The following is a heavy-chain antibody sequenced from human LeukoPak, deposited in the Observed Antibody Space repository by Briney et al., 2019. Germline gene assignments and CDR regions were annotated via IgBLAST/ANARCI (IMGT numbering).Heavy chain of an antibody. D-gene: IGHD6-19*01. V-gene: IGHV3-23*01. Sequence: GGSLRLSCAASGFTFSSYAINWVRQAPGKGLEWVSAISGSGGTTYYADSVKGRFIISRDNSKNTLYLQMNSLRAEDTAVYYCARDVGSSGYFDYWGQGTLVTVSS. CDR2: ISGSGGTT. CDR3: ARDVGSSGYFDY. CDR1: GFTFSSYA. J-gene: IGHJ4*02.